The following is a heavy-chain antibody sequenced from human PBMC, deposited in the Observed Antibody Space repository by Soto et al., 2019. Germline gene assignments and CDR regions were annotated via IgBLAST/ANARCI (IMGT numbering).Heavy chain of an antibody. D-gene: IGHD3-22*01. Sequence: ETLRPAWAAFGFNGSSSRMNLVRQAPGRWLERVAYMSDSSSNTLYADSVKCRFTVSRDTARNSLYQQRSGLREEDRAVSYDARDSYDSSGYDCWDVWDPGTTVTVSS. J-gene: IGHJ6*02. V-gene: IGHV3-48*02. CDR3: ARDSYDSSGYDCWDV. CDR1: GFNGSSSR. CDR2: MSDSSSNT.